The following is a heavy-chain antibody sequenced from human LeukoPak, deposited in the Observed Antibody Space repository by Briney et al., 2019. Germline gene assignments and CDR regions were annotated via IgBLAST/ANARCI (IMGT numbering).Heavy chain of an antibody. CDR3: ARDESSGSYYFDY. CDR1: EYTFTGYY. D-gene: IGHD1-26*01. CDR2: ISAYNGNT. J-gene: IGHJ4*02. Sequence: ASVKVSCKASEYTFTGYYMHWVRQAPGQGLEWMGWISAYNGNTKYAQKLQGRVTMTTDTSTSTAYMELRSLRSDDTAVYYCARDESSGSYYFDYWGQGTLVTVSS. V-gene: IGHV1-18*01.